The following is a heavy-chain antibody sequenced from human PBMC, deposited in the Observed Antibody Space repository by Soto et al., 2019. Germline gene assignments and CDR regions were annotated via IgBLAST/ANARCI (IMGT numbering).Heavy chain of an antibody. V-gene: IGHV3-53*01. CDR2: IYSGGST. CDR3: AKDWLEGLRYFDWLFPDV. D-gene: IGHD3-9*01. CDR1: GFTVSSNY. Sequence: GGSLRLSCAASGFTVSSNYMSWVRQAPGKGLEWVSVIYSGGSTYYADSVKGRFTISRDNSKNTLYLQMNSLRAEDTAVYYCAKDWLEGLRYFDWLFPDVWGKGTTVTVSS. J-gene: IGHJ6*04.